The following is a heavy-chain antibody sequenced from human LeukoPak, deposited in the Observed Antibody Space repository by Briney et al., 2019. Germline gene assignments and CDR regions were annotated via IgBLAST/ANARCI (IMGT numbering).Heavy chain of an antibody. V-gene: IGHV4-61*05. Sequence: ASETLSLTCTVSGGSISSSSYYWGWIRQPPGKGLEWIGYIYYSGSTNYNPSLKSRVTISVDTSKNQFSLKLSSVTAADTAVYYCARFGYSYGYDDLSNWFDPWGQGTLVTVSS. D-gene: IGHD5-18*01. CDR1: GGSISSSSYY. CDR3: ARFGYSYGYDDLSNWFDP. J-gene: IGHJ5*02. CDR2: IYYSGST.